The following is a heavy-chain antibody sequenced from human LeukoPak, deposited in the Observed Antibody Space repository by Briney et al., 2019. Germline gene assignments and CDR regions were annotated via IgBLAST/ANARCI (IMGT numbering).Heavy chain of an antibody. CDR3: ARAGIQWLVQFDY. CDR1: GFTFSSYG. V-gene: IGHV3-33*01. D-gene: IGHD6-19*01. J-gene: IGHJ4*02. Sequence: GGSLRLSCAASGFTFSSYGMHWVRQAPSKGLEWVAVIWYDGSNKYYADSVKGRFTISRDNSKNTLYLQMNSLRAEDTAVYYCARAGIQWLVQFDYWGQGTLVTVSS. CDR2: IWYDGSNK.